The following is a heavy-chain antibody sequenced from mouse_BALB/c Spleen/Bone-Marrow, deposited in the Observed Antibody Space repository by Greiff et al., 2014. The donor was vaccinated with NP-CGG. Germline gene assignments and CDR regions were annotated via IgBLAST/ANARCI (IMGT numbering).Heavy chain of an antibody. Sequence: VQLQQSGAELVKPGASVKMSCKAFGYSFTTYPMEWVKQNHGKGLEWIGNFHPYNDDNKDNEKLKGKDKLTKEKSSSTVYLDLSRVSSDDSAVYYGESGRYGRYYAIDYWGQGTSLTVSS. J-gene: IGHJ4*01. CDR2: FHPYNDDN. D-gene: IGHD2-14*01. V-gene: IGHV1-47*01. CDR3: ESGRYGRYYAIDY. CDR1: GYSFTTYP.